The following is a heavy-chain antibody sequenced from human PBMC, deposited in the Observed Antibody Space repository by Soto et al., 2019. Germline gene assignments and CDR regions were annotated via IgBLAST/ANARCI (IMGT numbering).Heavy chain of an antibody. J-gene: IGHJ4*02. Sequence: ASVKVSCKASVYTFTRYTMYWVRQAPGQGLECMGWINAVNDNIKXSQKFQGRAXITTDTSASTAXMDLTXLRSEDTTVYYCAIFGGSVSGWGQGTLVTVSS. CDR1: VYTFTRYT. D-gene: IGHD2-15*01. CDR3: AIFGGSVSG. CDR2: INAVNDNI. V-gene: IGHV1-3*01.